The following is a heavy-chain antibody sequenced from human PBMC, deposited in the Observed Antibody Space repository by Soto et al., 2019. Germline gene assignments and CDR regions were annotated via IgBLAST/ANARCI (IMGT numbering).Heavy chain of an antibody. Sequence: QVQLVESGGGVVQPGRSLRLSCAASGFTFSSYAMHWVHQAPGKGLEWVAVISYDGSNKYYADSVKGRFTISRDNSKNTLYLQMNSLRAEDTAVYYCARVPPDFWSGYPLRDWGQGTLVTVSS. V-gene: IGHV3-30-3*01. D-gene: IGHD3-3*01. J-gene: IGHJ4*02. CDR2: ISYDGSNK. CDR1: GFTFSSYA. CDR3: ARVPPDFWSGYPLRD.